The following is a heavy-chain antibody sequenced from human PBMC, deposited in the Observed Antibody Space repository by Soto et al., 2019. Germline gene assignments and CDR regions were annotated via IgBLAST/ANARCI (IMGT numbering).Heavy chain of an antibody. CDR1: GGTFSSYD. D-gene: IGHD2-15*01. V-gene: IGHV1-69*13. CDR2: IIAVSGTS. Sequence: SVKVSCKTSGGTFSSYDITWVRQAPGKGLEWMGGIIAVSGTSNYAQKFQGRVTITADESTGTAYMELRSLRSEDTAVYYCARGIATGQLDPWGQGTLVTVSS. CDR3: ARGIATGQLDP. J-gene: IGHJ5*02.